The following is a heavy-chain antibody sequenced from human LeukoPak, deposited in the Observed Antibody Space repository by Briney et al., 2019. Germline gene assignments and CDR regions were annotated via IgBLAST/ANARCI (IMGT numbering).Heavy chain of an antibody. CDR1: GFTFSSYA. Sequence: PGGSLRLSCAASGFTFSSYAMSWVRQAPGKGLEWVSAISGSGGSTYYADSVKGRFTISRDNSKNTLYLQMNSLRAEDTAVYYCARGLYLRFYFDYWGQGTLVTVSS. CDR2: ISGSGGST. J-gene: IGHJ4*02. CDR3: ARGLYLRFYFDY. D-gene: IGHD3-16*02. V-gene: IGHV3-23*01.